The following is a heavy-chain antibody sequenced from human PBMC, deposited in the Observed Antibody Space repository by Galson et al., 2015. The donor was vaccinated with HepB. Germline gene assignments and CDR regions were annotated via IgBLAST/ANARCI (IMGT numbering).Heavy chain of an antibody. V-gene: IGHV1-18*04. D-gene: IGHD2-2*01. CDR1: TYISTDYG. CDR2: VHASNGHT. CDR3: ARGDVVVVTGDIHAFDI. J-gene: IGHJ3*02. Sequence: SVKVSCKASTYISTDYGISWVRQAPGQGLEWMGWVHASNGHTNYAKRLQGRVTMTIDTSTSTAYMELRSLTFDDTAVCFCARGDVVVVTGDIHAFDIRGQGTMVTVSS.